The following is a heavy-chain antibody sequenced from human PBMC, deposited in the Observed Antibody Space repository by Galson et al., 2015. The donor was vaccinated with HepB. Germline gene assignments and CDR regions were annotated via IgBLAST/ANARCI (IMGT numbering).Heavy chain of an antibody. CDR1: GYSFTSYW. CDR3: ASAQNPHYYDSSGYLY. V-gene: IGHV5-51*01. D-gene: IGHD3-22*01. CDR2: IYPGDSDT. J-gene: IGHJ4*02. Sequence: QSGAEVKKPGESLKISCKGSGYSFTSYWIGWVRQMPGKGLEWMGIIYPGDSDTRSSPSFQGQVTISADKSISTAYLQWSSLKASDTAMYYCASAQNPHYYDSSGYLYWGQGTLVTVSS.